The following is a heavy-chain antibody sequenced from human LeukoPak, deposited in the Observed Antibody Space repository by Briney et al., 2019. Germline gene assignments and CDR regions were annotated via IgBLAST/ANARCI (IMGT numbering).Heavy chain of an antibody. V-gene: IGHV3-23*01. CDR1: GLTFRNFA. Sequence: GGSLRLSCAASGLTFRNFAMTWVRQAPGKGLEWVSAISGRGSSTYYADSVKGRFTISRDNSKKKLFLQMNSLGAEDTAVYYCAKDAQWLALNAFDIWGQGTMVTVSS. D-gene: IGHD6-19*01. CDR3: AKDAQWLALNAFDI. CDR2: ISGRGSST. J-gene: IGHJ3*02.